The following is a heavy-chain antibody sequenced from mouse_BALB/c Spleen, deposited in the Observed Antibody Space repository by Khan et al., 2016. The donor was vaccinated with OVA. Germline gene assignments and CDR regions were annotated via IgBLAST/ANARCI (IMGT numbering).Heavy chain of an antibody. CDR3: ARLYYYGYFDY. CDR2: INPDSSTI. D-gene: IGHD1-1*01. V-gene: IGHV4-1*02. CDR1: GFDFSRYW. J-gene: IGHJ2*01. Sequence: EVKLLESGGGLVQPGGSLKLSCAASGFDFSRYWMSWVRQAPGKGLEWIGEINPDSSTINYTPSLKDKFIISRDNAKNTLYLQMSTVRSEDTALYYCARLYYYGYFDYWGQGTTLTVSS.